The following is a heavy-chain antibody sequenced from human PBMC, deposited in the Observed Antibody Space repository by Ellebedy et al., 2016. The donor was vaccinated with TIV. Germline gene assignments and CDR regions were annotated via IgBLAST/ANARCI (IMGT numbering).Heavy chain of an antibody. Sequence: GESLKISXAASGFTFSSYSMNWVRQAPGKGLEWVSAISSSSSHIDYADSVKGRFTISRDNAKNSLYLQMNSLRVEDTAVYYCARDVSSRPDIAAAALIYWGQGTLVTVSS. CDR2: ISSSSSHI. J-gene: IGHJ4*02. CDR1: GFTFSSYS. V-gene: IGHV3-21*01. D-gene: IGHD6-13*01. CDR3: ARDVSSRPDIAAAALIY.